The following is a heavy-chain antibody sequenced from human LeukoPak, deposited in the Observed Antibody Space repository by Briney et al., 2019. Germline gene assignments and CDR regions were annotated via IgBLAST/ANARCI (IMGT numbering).Heavy chain of an antibody. CDR3: AKSGTDV. J-gene: IGHJ6*02. V-gene: IGHV3-30*18. CDR1: GFTFSSYG. Sequence: PGRSLRLSCAASGFTFSSYGMHWVRQAPGKGLEWVAVISYDGSNKYYADSVKGRFTISRDNPKNTLYLQMNSLRAEDTAVYYCAKSGTDVWGQGTTVTVSS. CDR2: ISYDGSNK.